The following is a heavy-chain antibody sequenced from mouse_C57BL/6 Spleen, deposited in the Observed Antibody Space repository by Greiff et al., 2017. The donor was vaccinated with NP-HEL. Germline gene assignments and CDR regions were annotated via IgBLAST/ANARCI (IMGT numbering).Heavy chain of an antibody. Sequence: VQLQQPGTELVKPGASVKLSCKASGYTFTSYWMHWVKQRPGQGLEWIGNINPSNGGTNYNEKFKSKATLTVDKSSSTAYMQLSILTSEDSAVYYCAREFITTVVAVDYWGQGTTLTVSS. J-gene: IGHJ2*01. CDR2: INPSNGGT. CDR3: AREFITTVVAVDY. D-gene: IGHD1-1*01. CDR1: GYTFTSYW. V-gene: IGHV1-53*01.